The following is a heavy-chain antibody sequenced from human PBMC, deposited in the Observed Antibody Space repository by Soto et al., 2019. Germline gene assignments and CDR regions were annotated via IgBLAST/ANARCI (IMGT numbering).Heavy chain of an antibody. CDR1: GYTFTSYG. V-gene: IGHV1-18*01. Sequence: QVQLVQSGAEVKKPGASVKVSCKASGYTFTSYGIGWLRQAPGQGPEWMGWISAYNGNTNYAQNLQGRVTMTTDTSTSTTYMELRSLRSDDTAVYYCARGFLEWLRPSFDYWGQGTLVTVSS. CDR3: ARGFLEWLRPSFDY. CDR2: ISAYNGNT. J-gene: IGHJ4*02. D-gene: IGHD3-3*01.